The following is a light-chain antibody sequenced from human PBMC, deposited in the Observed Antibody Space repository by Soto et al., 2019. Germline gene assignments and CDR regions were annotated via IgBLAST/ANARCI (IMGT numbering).Light chain of an antibody. Sequence: ETVMTQSPATLSVSPGEGATLSCRASQSVGSSLAWYQHKPGQAPRLLIYGANTRATGIPARFSGSGSGTEFTLSISSLQSEDFAVYYCQQYGSSPWTFGQGTKVDI. V-gene: IGKV3-15*01. CDR2: GAN. J-gene: IGKJ1*01. CDR1: QSVGSS. CDR3: QQYGSSPWT.